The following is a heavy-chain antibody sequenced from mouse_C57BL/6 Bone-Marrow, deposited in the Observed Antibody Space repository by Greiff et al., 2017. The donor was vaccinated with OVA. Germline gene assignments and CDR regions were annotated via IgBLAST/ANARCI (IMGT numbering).Heavy chain of an antibody. J-gene: IGHJ2*01. CDR3: ARQSDYSNYVDY. Sequence: LVESGPELVKPGASVKISCKASGYAFSSSWMNWVKQRPGKGLEWIGRIYPGDGDTNYNGKFKGKATLTADKSSSTAYMQLSSLTSEDSAVYFCARQSDYSNYVDYWGQGTTLTVSS. CDR2: IYPGDGDT. D-gene: IGHD2-12*01. V-gene: IGHV1-82*01. CDR1: GYAFSSSW.